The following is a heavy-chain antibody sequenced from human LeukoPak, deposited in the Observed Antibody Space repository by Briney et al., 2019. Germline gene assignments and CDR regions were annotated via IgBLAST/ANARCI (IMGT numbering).Heavy chain of an antibody. J-gene: IGHJ3*02. CDR3: ARGRSITLLRGVAMSDGFDI. CDR2: ADTSGRYV. CDR1: GFTFSNYG. Sequence: GGSLRLSCAASGFTFSNYGMNWVRQAPGKGLEWVSFADTSGRYVYYGDSVKGRFTISRDNAKNLLFLQMNGLRAEDTALYYCARGRSITLLRGVAMSDGFDIWGQGAMVAVSS. D-gene: IGHD3-10*01. V-gene: IGHV3-21*06.